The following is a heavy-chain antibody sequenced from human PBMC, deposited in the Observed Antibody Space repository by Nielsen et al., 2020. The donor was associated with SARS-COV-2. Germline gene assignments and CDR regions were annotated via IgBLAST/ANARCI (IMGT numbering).Heavy chain of an antibody. CDR3: ARDRAVGARGSSGMEV. Sequence: GESLKISCAASGFTFSSYAMSWVRQAPGKGLEWVSLIYSVDGSTYYADSVKGRFTISRDNSKNTLYLQMHSLRAEDTAVYYCARDRAVGARGSSGMEVWGQGTTVTVSS. D-gene: IGHD1-26*01. CDR1: GFTFSSYA. CDR2: IYSVDGST. J-gene: IGHJ6*02. V-gene: IGHV3-23*03.